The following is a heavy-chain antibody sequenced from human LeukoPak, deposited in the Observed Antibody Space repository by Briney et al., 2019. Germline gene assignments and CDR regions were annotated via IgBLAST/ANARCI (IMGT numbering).Heavy chain of an antibody. Sequence: SVKVSCKASGGTFSSYAISWVRQAPGQGLEWMGRIIPILGIANYAQKFQGRVTITADKSTSTAYMELSSLRSEDTAVYYCARSGVVVISRFDYWGQGTLVTVSS. D-gene: IGHD3-22*01. CDR1: GGTFSSYA. V-gene: IGHV1-69*04. CDR2: IIPILGIA. J-gene: IGHJ4*02. CDR3: ARSGVVVISRFDY.